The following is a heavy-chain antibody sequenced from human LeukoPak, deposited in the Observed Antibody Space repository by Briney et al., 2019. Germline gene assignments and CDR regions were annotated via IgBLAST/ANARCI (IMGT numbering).Heavy chain of an antibody. V-gene: IGHV3-23*01. CDR1: GFTFSSYA. J-gene: IGHJ4*02. D-gene: IGHD5-12*01. CDR3: AKDGGYSGYPKDFAY. Sequence: GGSLRLSCAASGFTFSSYAMSWVRQPPGKGLEWVSAISGSGGSTYYADSVKGRFTISRDNSKNTLYLQMNSLRAEDTAVYYCAKDGGYSGYPKDFAYWGQGTLVTVSS. CDR2: ISGSGGST.